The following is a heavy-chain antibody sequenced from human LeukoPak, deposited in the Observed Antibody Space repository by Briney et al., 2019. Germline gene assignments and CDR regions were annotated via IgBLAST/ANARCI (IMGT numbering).Heavy chain of an antibody. CDR3: ARGLGL. V-gene: IGHV4-34*01. CDR2: INHSGST. CDR1: GGSFSGYY. J-gene: IGHJ2*01. Sequence: SETQSLTCAVYGGSFSGYYWSWIRQPPGKGLEWIGEINHSGSTNYNPSLKSRVTISVDTSKNQFSLKLSSVTAADTAVYYCARGLGLWGRGTLVTVSS.